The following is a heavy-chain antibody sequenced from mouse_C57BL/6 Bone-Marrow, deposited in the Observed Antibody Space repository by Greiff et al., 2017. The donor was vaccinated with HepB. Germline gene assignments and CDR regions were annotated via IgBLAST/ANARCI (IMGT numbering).Heavy chain of an antibody. Sequence: ESGPGLVKPSQSLSLTCSVTGYSITSGYYWNWIRQFPGNKLEWMGYISYDGSNNYNPSLKNRISITRDTSKNQFFLKLNSVTTEDTATYYCARAYYPWFAYWGQGTLVTVSA. D-gene: IGHD1-1*02. CDR1: GYSITSGYY. J-gene: IGHJ3*01. V-gene: IGHV3-6*01. CDR3: ARAYYPWFAY. CDR2: ISYDGSN.